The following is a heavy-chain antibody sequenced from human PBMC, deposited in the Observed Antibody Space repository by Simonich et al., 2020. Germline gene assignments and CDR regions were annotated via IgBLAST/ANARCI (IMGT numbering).Heavy chain of an antibody. V-gene: IGHV3-21*01. J-gene: IGHJ3*02. CDR2: ISSSSSYI. Sequence: EVQLVESGGGLVKPGGSLRLSCAASGFTFSGNSMNWVRQAPGKGLEGVSTISSSSSYIYYADAVKGRFTISRDNAKNSLYLQMNSLRAEDTAVYYCAREIEAGNAFDIWGQGTMVTVSS. CDR1: GFTFSGNS. CDR3: AREIEAGNAFDI.